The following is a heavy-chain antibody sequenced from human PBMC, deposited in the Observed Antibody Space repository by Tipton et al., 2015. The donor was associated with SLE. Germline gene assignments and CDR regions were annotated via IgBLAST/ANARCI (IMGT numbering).Heavy chain of an antibody. D-gene: IGHD6-19*01. CDR3: ARDSSGWYYFDY. CDR2: IPYDGSNK. CDR1: GFTFSSYG. Sequence: SLRLSCAASGFTFSSYGMHWVRQAPGKGLEWVAVIPYDGSNKYYADSVKGRFTISRDNSKNTLYLQMNSLRAEDTAVYYCARDSSGWYYFDYWGQGTLVTVSS. V-gene: IGHV3-30*19. J-gene: IGHJ4*02.